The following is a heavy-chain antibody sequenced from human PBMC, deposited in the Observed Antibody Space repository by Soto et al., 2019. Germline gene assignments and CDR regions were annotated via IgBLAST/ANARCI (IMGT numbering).Heavy chain of an antibody. J-gene: IGHJ4*02. Sequence: EVQLVESGGGSVQPGGSLRLSCAASGFTFSTFSMNWVRQAPGRGLEWISYISGGGRPISYADSVKGRFTISRDNAKNSLYLQMDSLTVEDTAVYYCARDFGWTFDSWGQGTLVTVSS. V-gene: IGHV3-48*01. CDR1: GFTFSTFS. D-gene: IGHD6-19*01. CDR3: ARDFGWTFDS. CDR2: ISGGGRPI.